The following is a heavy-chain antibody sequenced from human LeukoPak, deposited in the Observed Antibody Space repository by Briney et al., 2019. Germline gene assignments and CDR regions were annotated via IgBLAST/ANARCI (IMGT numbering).Heavy chain of an antibody. CDR2: IWYDGSNK. V-gene: IGHV3-33*01. CDR1: GFTFSSYG. D-gene: IGHD3-9*01. J-gene: IGHJ1*01. Sequence: GGSLRLSCAASGFTFSSYGMHWVRQAPGKGLEWVAVIWYDGSNKYYADSVKGRFTISRDNSKNTLYLQMNSLRAEDTAVYYCARSTYYDNKGYFQHWGQGTLVTVSS. CDR3: ARSTYYDNKGYFQH.